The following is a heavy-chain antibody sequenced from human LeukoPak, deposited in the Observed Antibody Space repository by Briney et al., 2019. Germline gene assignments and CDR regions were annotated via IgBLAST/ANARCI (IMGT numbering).Heavy chain of an antibody. CDR1: GYSFTSYW. J-gene: IGHJ3*01. V-gene: IGHV5-51*01. Sequence: KPGESLKISCKGSGYSFTSYWIGWVRQMPGKGLEWMGIIYPGDSDTRYSPSFQGQVTISADKSISTAYLQWSSLKASDTAMYYCARENIAAADAFDVWGQGTMVTVSS. CDR3: ARENIAAADAFDV. D-gene: IGHD6-13*01. CDR2: IYPGDSDT.